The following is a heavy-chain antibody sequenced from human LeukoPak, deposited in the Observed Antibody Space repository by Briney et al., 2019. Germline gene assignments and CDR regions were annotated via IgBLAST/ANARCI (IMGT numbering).Heavy chain of an antibody. Sequence: GESLKISCKGSGYRFTTYWIGWVRQMPGKGLEWMGIIYPGDSDTRYSPSFQGQVTISADKSITTAYLQWSSLKASDTAMYYCVRLEQQLEGDYFDYWGQGTLVTVSS. CDR2: IYPGDSDT. CDR3: VRLEQQLEGDYFDY. J-gene: IGHJ4*02. CDR1: GYRFTTYW. V-gene: IGHV5-51*01. D-gene: IGHD6-13*01.